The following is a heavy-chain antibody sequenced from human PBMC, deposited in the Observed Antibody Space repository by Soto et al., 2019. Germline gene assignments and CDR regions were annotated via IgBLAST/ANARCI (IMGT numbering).Heavy chain of an antibody. CDR2: VNHSGTT. V-gene: IGHV4-34*01. CDR1: GGSFSGYY. J-gene: IGHJ4*02. D-gene: IGHD2-2*01. CDR3: ARGIGYCSSINCYSSRRLRFDS. Sequence: SETPSLTCAVYGGSFSGYYWTWIRQSPEKGLEWIGEVNHSGTTYYNPSLKTRVTISVHTPKNQFSLKMSSVTAADTAVYYCARGIGYCSSINCYSSRRLRFDSWGQGTLVTVSS.